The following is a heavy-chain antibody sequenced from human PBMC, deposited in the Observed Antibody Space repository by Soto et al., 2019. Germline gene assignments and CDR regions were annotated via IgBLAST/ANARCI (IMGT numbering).Heavy chain of an antibody. CDR1: ELIFSAYY. J-gene: IGHJ4*02. CDR3: ATGQDCSGGSCFDFDY. V-gene: IGHV3-11*06. D-gene: IGHD2-15*01. Sequence: QVQLVESGGGWAKLGGSLSPSCEASELIFSAYYMNGIRQAPGKGLEWVAVISYSGSYTNYADSVKGRFSVSRDNTKSSLYLQMNSLRVEDTALYYCATGQDCSGGSCFDFDYWGQGTRVTVSS. CDR2: ISYSGSYT.